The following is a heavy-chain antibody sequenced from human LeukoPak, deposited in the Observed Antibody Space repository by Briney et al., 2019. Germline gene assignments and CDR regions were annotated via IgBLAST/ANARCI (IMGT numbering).Heavy chain of an antibody. V-gene: IGHV3-21*01. Sequence: GGSLRLSCAASGFTFSSYGMTWVRQAPGKGLEWVSSISSSSSYICYADSVKGRFTISRDNAKNSLYLQMNSLRAEDTAVYYCARDSTYFDYWGQGTLVTVSS. CDR3: ARDSTYFDY. CDR2: ISSSSSYI. D-gene: IGHD2/OR15-2a*01. CDR1: GFTFSSYG. J-gene: IGHJ4*02.